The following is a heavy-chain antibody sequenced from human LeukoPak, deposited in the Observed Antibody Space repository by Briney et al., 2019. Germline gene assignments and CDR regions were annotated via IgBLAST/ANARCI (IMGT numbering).Heavy chain of an antibody. D-gene: IGHD3-3*01. J-gene: IGHJ5*02. CDR3: ARGRGITIFGVVIADWFDP. V-gene: IGHV4-59*12. Sequence: SETLSLTCTVSGGSISSYYWSWIRQPPGKGLEWIGYIYYSGSTNYNPSLKSRVTISVDTSKNQFSLKLSSVTAADTAVYYCARGRGITIFGVVIADWFDPWGQGTLVTVSS. CDR1: GGSISSYY. CDR2: IYYSGST.